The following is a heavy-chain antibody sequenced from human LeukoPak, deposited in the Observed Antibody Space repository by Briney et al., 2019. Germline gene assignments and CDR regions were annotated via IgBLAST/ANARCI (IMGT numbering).Heavy chain of an antibody. D-gene: IGHD5-12*01. CDR3: ARGRLFFDY. CDR2: INHSGST. J-gene: IGHJ4*02. Sequence: SETLSLTCAVYGGSFSGYYWSWIRQPPGKGLEWIGEINHSGSTNYNPSLKSRVTISVDTPKNQFSLKLSSVTAADTAVYYCARGRLFFDYWGQGTLVTVSS. V-gene: IGHV4-34*01. CDR1: GGSFSGYY.